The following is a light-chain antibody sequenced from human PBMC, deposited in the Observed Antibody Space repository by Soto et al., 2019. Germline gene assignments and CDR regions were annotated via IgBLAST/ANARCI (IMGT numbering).Light chain of an antibody. CDR3: QQRSNWPVT. J-gene: IGKJ5*01. Sequence: DILMTQSPATLSLSPWGRATLSCRASQSVSSNLAWYQQKPGQAPRLLIYDASNRATGIPARFSGSGSGTDFTLTISSLEPEDFAVYYCQQRSNWPVTFGQGTRLEI. CDR2: DAS. CDR1: QSVSSN. V-gene: IGKV3-11*01.